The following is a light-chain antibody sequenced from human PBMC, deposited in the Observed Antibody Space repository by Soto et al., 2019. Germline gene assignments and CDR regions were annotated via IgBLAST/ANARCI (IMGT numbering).Light chain of an antibody. CDR3: QQSYSTPLT. CDR1: QSISSY. V-gene: IGKV1-39*01. J-gene: IGKJ4*01. Sequence: DIQMTQSKSSLSASLGDRVSITCRASQSISSYLNWYQQKPGKAPKLLIYAASSLQSGVPSRFSGSGSGTDFTLTISSLQPEDFATYYCQQSYSTPLTFGGGTNVDIK. CDR2: AAS.